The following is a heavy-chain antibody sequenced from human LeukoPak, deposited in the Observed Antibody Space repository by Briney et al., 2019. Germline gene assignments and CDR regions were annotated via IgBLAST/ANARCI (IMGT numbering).Heavy chain of an antibody. J-gene: IGHJ6*03. CDR1: GYSISSGYY. D-gene: IGHD6-6*01. Sequence: SETLSLTCAVSGYSISSGYYWGWIRQPPGKGLEWIGSIYHSGSTYYNPSLKSRVTISVDTSKNQFSLKLSSVTAADTAVYYCARMRGPAARSETKYYYYYYYMDVWGKGTTVTVSS. V-gene: IGHV4-38-2*01. CDR2: IYHSGST. CDR3: ARMRGPAARSETKYYYYYYYMDV.